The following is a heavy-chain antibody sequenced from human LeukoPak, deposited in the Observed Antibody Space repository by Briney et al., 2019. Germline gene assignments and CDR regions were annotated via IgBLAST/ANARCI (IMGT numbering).Heavy chain of an antibody. J-gene: IGHJ4*02. CDR1: GFTFSNYA. Sequence: GGSLRLSCAASGFTFSNYAMSWVRQAPGKGLEWVSAISGSGGSTYYADSVKGGFTISRDNTKNTLYLQMNSLRAADTAVYYCSKRRDGSGNYHNWGQGTLVTVSS. D-gene: IGHD3-10*01. V-gene: IGHV3-23*01. CDR3: SKRRDGSGNYHN. CDR2: ISGSGGST.